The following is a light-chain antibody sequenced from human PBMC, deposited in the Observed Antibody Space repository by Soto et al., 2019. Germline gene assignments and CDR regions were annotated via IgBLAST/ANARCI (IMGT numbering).Light chain of an antibody. CDR1: SSAVENYKL. Sequence: QSALNQPASVSGSPGQSVTISCTATSSAVENYKLVSWYQQHPGKAPKLIIYEVTKRPSGVSNRFSGSKSANTASLTISGLQAEDEADYYCCSSVGSYVFGTGTKRTVL. CDR2: EVT. CDR3: CSSVGSYV. J-gene: IGLJ1*01. V-gene: IGLV2-23*02.